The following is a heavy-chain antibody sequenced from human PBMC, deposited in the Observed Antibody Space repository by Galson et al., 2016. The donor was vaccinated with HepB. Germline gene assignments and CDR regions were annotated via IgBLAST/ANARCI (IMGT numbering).Heavy chain of an antibody. V-gene: IGHV1-2*06. CDR3: ASSGYYSNLNY. D-gene: IGHD3-22*01. Sequence: SVKVSCKASGNTFTGDYLHWVRQAPGQGLEWMGRVNTSSGSTIYAHNFQGRVTMTRDTSIGTAYMELSRLRSDDTAVYYCASSGYYSNLNYWGQGTLVTVSS. CDR2: VNTSSGST. CDR1: GNTFTGDY. J-gene: IGHJ4*02.